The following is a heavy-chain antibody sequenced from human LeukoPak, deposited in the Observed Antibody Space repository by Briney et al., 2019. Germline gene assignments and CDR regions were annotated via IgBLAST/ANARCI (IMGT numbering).Heavy chain of an antibody. D-gene: IGHD1-26*01. Sequence: PGGSLRLSCEASGFTFSSYAMSWVRQAPGKGLEWVSAISGSGENTYYADSVKGRFTISRDNSKDTLYLQMNSLRAEDTAVYYCARDPYSGAYYEGYYYYMDVWGKGTTVTVSS. J-gene: IGHJ6*03. CDR1: GFTFSSYA. V-gene: IGHV3-23*01. CDR2: ISGSGENT. CDR3: ARDPYSGAYYEGYYYYMDV.